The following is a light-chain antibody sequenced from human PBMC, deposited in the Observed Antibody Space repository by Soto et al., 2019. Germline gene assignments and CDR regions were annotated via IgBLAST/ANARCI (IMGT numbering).Light chain of an antibody. J-gene: IGKJ1*01. CDR1: QAISSG. V-gene: IGKV1-5*03. Sequence: DIQMTQSPPTLSASVGDRVTITCRASQAISSGLAWYQQKPGKAPKLLIYNASSLQSGVPSRFSGSGSCTEFSLTIITLHPAEFVANYCQLYNAYFRSFGQGTKVDIK. CDR3: QLYNAYFRS. CDR2: NAS.